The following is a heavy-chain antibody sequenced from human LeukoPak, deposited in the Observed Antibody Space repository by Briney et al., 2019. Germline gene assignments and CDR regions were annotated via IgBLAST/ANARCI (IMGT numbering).Heavy chain of an antibody. D-gene: IGHD1-26*01. CDR2: ISAYNGNT. CDR1: GYTFTSYA. J-gene: IGHJ4*02. V-gene: IGHV1-18*01. CDR3: ARDQGYSGSYWEGDYFDY. Sequence: GASMKVSCKASGYTFTSYAITWVRQAPGQGLEWLGWISAYNGNTNYAQRLQGRVTMTTDTSTSTAYMELRSLRSDDTAVYYCARDQGYSGSYWEGDYFDYWGQGTLVTVSS.